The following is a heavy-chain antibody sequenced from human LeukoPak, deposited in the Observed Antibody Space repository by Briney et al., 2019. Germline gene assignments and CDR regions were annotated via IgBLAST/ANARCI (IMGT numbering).Heavy chain of an antibody. CDR3: ARGFGWNGRNVFDI. J-gene: IGHJ3*02. D-gene: IGHD1-1*01. V-gene: IGHV4-59*08. CDR2: IYHSGST. CDR1: GGSISSYY. Sequence: PSETLSLTCTVSGGSISSYYWGWIRQPPGRGLEWISTIYHSGSTHSSPSLTSRLTISVDTSKNQFSLKLNSVTAADTAVYYCARGFGWNGRNVFDIWGQGTLVTVSS.